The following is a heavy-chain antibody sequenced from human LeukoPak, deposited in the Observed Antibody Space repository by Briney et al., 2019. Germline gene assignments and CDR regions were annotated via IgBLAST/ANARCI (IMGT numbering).Heavy chain of an antibody. CDR2: IYYSGST. CDR1: GGSISSGGYY. J-gene: IGHJ4*02. V-gene: IGHV4-61*08. D-gene: IGHD5-18*01. CDR3: ARATALKYYFDY. Sequence: SQTLSLTCAVSGGSISSGGYYWSWIRQPPGKGLEWIGYIYYSGSTNYNPSLKSRVTISVDTSKNQFSLKLSSVTAADTAVYYCARATALKYYFDYWGQGTLVTVSS.